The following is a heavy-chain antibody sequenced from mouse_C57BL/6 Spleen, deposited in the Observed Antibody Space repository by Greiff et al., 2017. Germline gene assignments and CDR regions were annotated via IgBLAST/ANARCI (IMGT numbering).Heavy chain of an antibody. V-gene: IGHV1-19*01. J-gene: IGHJ2*01. D-gene: IGHD1-3*01. CDR2: INPYNCGT. CDR1: GYTFTDYY. CDR3: AKGGVGGPYFDY. Sequence: VQLQQSGPVLVKPGASVKMSCKASGYTFTDYYLNWVKQSHGKSLEWIGVINPYNCGTSYNQKFKGKATLTVDKSSSTAYMELNSLTSEDSAVYYCAKGGVGGPYFDYWGQGTTLTVSS.